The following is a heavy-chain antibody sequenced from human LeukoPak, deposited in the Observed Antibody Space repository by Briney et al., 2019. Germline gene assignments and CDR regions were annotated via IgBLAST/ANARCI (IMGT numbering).Heavy chain of an antibody. D-gene: IGHD6-13*01. CDR3: ARDRRGSWYVYWFDP. V-gene: IGHV3-48*03. J-gene: IGHJ5*02. CDR2: IRIRWCTI. Sequence: GGSLRLSCGASVFTFRIYEMNCVPEAPAKGLEYVSYIRIRWCTIYYADSVKGRFHISRDNAKNSLYLQMNSLRAEDTAVYYCARDRRGSWYVYWFDPWGQGTLVTVSS. CDR1: VFTFRIYE.